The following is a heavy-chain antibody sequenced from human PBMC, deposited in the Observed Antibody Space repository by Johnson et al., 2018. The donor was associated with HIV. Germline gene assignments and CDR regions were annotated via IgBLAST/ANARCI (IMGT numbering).Heavy chain of an antibody. CDR2: IRYDGSNK. Sequence: QVQLVESGGGVVQPGGSLRLSCAASGFTFSSYVMHWVRQAPGKGLEWVAFIRYDGSNKYYADSVKGRFTISRDNSKDTLSLQMNSLRDEDTAVYYCAKVRRPGGVRDVFDIWGQGTTVTVSS. V-gene: IGHV3-30*02. D-gene: IGHD2-8*02. CDR3: AKVRRPGGVRDVFDI. J-gene: IGHJ3*02. CDR1: GFTFSSYV.